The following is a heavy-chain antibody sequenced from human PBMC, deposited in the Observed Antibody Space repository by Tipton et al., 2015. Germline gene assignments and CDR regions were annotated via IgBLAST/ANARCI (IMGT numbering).Heavy chain of an antibody. V-gene: IGHV4-61*01. CDR2: ISYTDGA. Sequence: TLSLTCTVSGGSVTSGSYYWSWIRQPPGKGLEWIGYISYTDGAHYNPALKSRVTISVDTSKNQFSLKLSSVTAADTAIYYCARHKDSGTYPLDYWGQGTLVTVSS. D-gene: IGHD3-10*01. CDR3: ARHKDSGTYPLDY. J-gene: IGHJ4*02. CDR1: GGSVTSGSYY.